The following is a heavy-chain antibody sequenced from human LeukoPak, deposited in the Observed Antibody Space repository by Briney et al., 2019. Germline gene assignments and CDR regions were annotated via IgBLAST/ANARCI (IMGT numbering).Heavy chain of an antibody. CDR1: GGTFSSYA. V-gene: IGHV1-69*06. CDR3: ARDPPESDYDSSGYYRGWPDY. J-gene: IGHJ4*02. D-gene: IGHD3-22*01. CDR2: IIPIFGTA. Sequence: SVKVSCKASGGTFSSYAISWVRQAPGQGLEWMGGIIPIFGTANYAQKFQGRVTITADKSTSTAYMELSSLRSEDTAVYYCARDPPESDYDSSGYYRGWPDYWGQGTLVTVSS.